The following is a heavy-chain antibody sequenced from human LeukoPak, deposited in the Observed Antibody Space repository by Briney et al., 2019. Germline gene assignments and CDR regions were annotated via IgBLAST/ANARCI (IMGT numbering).Heavy chain of an antibody. CDR3: ASRRELSYGYFDY. CDR2: IYYSNTT. D-gene: IGHD5-18*01. V-gene: IGHV4-39*01. CDR1: GGSISSSSDY. Sequence: PSQTLSLTCTVSGGSISSSSDYCGWSRQPPGKGLEWIGSIYYSNTTYNKPSIKGRVTIYADTAKNQLSLTLGSVSAEDTAVYYCASRRELSYGYFDYWGQGTLVTVSS. J-gene: IGHJ4*02.